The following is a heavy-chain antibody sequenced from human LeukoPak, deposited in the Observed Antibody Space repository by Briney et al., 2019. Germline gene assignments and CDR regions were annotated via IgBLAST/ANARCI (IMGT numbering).Heavy chain of an antibody. Sequence: GGSLRLSCAASGFTFSDYYMSWVRQAPGKGLEWVSYISSSDSPRFYADSVKGRFTISRDNAKKSLFLQMNSLRAEDTAVYYCAKGWLKFDYWGQGTLVTVSS. V-gene: IGHV3-11*01. CDR3: AKGWLKFDY. CDR1: GFTFSDYY. CDR2: ISSSDSPR. J-gene: IGHJ4*02. D-gene: IGHD5-12*01.